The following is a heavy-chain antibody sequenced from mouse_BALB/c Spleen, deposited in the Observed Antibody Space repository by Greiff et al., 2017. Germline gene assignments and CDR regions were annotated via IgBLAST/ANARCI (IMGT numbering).Heavy chain of an antibody. CDR3: AREGSWFAY. J-gene: IGHJ3*01. Sequence: VQLKQSGPGLVKPSQSLSLTCTVTGYSITSDYAWNWIRQFPGNKLEWMGYISYSGSTSYNPSLKSRISITRDTSKNQFFLQLNSVTTEDTATYYCAREGSWFAYWGQGTLVTVSA. V-gene: IGHV3-2*02. CDR1: GYSITSDYA. CDR2: ISYSGST.